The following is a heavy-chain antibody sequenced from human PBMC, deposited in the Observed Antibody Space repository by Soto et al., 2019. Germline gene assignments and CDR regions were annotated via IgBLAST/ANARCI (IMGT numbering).Heavy chain of an antibody. CDR3: AKDRITYCGGDCPYYFEY. D-gene: IGHD2-21*02. Sequence: HPGGSLRLSCAASGFTFSSYGMHWVRQAPGKGLEWVAVISYDGSNKYYADSVKGRFTISRDNSKNTLYLQMNSLRAEDTAVYYCAKDRITYCGGDCPYYFEYWGQGTLVTVSS. V-gene: IGHV3-30*18. J-gene: IGHJ4*02. CDR1: GFTFSSYG. CDR2: ISYDGSNK.